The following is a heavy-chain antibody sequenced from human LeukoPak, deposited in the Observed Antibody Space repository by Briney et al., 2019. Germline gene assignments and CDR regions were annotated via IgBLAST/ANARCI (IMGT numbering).Heavy chain of an antibody. D-gene: IGHD2-15*01. Sequence: ASVKVSCKASGYTFTSYYMHWVRQAPGQGLEWMGIINPSGGSTSYAQKFQGRVTMTRDTSTSTVYMELSSLRSEDTAVYYCARDSGGLSTLDAFDIWGQGTMVTVSS. CDR3: ARDSGGLSTLDAFDI. CDR1: GYTFTSYY. V-gene: IGHV1-46*01. J-gene: IGHJ3*02. CDR2: INPSGGST.